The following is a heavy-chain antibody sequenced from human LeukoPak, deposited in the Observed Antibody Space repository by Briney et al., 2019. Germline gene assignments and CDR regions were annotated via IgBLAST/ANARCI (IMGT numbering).Heavy chain of an antibody. CDR3: VREFGSGPPAL. Sequence: PGGSLRLSCAASGFTFSSYWMAWVRQAPGKGLEWVANIKQDGSEKYYVDSVKGRFTISRDNAKNSLYLQMNSPRAEDTAVFYCVREFGSGPPALWGQGTLVSVSS. D-gene: IGHD3-16*01. V-gene: IGHV3-7*01. J-gene: IGHJ4*02. CDR1: GFTFSSYW. CDR2: IKQDGSEK.